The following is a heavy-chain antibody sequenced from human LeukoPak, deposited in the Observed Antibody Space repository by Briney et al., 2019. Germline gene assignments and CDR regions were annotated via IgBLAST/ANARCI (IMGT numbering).Heavy chain of an antibody. CDR2: ISYDGSNK. V-gene: IGHV3-30-3*02. CDR3: VEGPTVTTVRGWFDP. Sequence: GGSLRLSCAASGFTFSSYAMHWVRQAPGKGLEWVAVISYDGSNKYYADSVKGRFTISRDNSKNTLYLQMNSLRAEDTAVYYCVEGPTVTTVRGWFDPWGQGTLVTVSS. D-gene: IGHD4-17*01. CDR1: GFTFSSYA. J-gene: IGHJ5*02.